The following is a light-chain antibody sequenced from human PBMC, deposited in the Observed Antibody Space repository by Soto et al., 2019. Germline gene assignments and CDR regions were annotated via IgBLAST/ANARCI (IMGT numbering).Light chain of an antibody. CDR1: ISDVGGYNY. Sequence: QSVLTQPASLSGSHGQSITISCTGTISDVGGYNYVSWYQQHPGKAPKLMIYEVSNRPSGVSNRFSGSKSGNTASLTISGLQAEDEVDYYCSSYTSSSTIYVFGTGTKVTVL. CDR2: EVS. J-gene: IGLJ1*01. V-gene: IGLV2-14*01. CDR3: SSYTSSSTIYV.